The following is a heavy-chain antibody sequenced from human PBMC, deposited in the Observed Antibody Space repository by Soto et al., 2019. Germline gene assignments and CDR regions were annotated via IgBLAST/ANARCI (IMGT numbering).Heavy chain of an antibody. CDR2: IVVGSGNT. D-gene: IGHD2-2*01. Sequence: SVKVSCKASGFTFTSSAMQWVRQARGQRLEWIGWIVVGSGNTNYAQKFQERVTITRDMSTSTAYMELSSLRSEDTAVYYCAAVRRYCSSTSCARFGMDVWGQGTTVTVSS. CDR3: AAVRRYCSSTSCARFGMDV. CDR1: GFTFTSSA. V-gene: IGHV1-58*02. J-gene: IGHJ6*02.